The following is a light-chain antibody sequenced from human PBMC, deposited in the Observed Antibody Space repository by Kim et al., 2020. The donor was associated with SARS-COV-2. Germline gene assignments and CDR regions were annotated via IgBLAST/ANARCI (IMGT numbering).Light chain of an antibody. CDR1: STNSANNY. V-gene: IGLV1-51*01. Sequence: GREDTISCAGSSTNSANNYVYWYQQLPGTAPKLLIYDNNKRPSGIPDRFSGSKSGTSATLGITGLQAGDEADYYCGTWDSSLSAEVFGGGTQLTVL. J-gene: IGLJ3*02. CDR2: DNN. CDR3: GTWDSSLSAEV.